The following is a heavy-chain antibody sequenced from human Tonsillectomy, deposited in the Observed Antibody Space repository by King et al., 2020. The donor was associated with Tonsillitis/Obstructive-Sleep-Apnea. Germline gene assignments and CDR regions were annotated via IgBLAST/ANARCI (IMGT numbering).Heavy chain of an antibody. V-gene: IGHV3-23*04. CDR2: ISSSGGST. Sequence: VQLVESGGGLVQPGGSLRLSCAASGFTFSSYAMSWVRQAPGKGLEWVSGISSSGGSTYYADSVKGRFTISRDNSKNTLYLLMNSLRAEDTAVYYCVRGSRSPMDVWGKGTTVTVSS. CDR1: GFTFSSYA. CDR3: VRGSRSPMDV. J-gene: IGHJ6*04. D-gene: IGHD3-16*01.